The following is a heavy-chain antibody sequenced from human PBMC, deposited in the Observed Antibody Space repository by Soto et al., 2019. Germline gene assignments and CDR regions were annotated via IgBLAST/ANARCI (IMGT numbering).Heavy chain of an antibody. J-gene: IGHJ4*02. CDR1: GFTFDDYA. D-gene: IGHD2-15*01. CDR3: TNKIGPVGVTTGGY. V-gene: IGHV3-49*03. Sequence: PGGSLRLSCTTSGFTFDDYAMSWFRQAPGKGLEWVGFIRSKAYGGTTEYAASVKGRFTISRDDSKSIAYLQMNSLKTEDTAVYYCTNKIGPVGVTTGGYWGQGTLVTVSS. CDR2: IRSKAYGGTT.